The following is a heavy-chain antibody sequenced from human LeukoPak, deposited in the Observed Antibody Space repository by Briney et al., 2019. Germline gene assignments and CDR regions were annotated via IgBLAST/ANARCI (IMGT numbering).Heavy chain of an antibody. D-gene: IGHD6-19*01. CDR3: AKDITMAVAGTMDV. J-gene: IGHJ6*02. V-gene: IGHV3-48*04. CDR2: INSSSGTI. CDR1: GFKLIGYS. Sequence: PGGSLRLSCAASGFKLIGYSMNWVRQAPGKGLEWVSYINSSSGTIIYADSVKGRFTISRDNAKNSLYLQMNSLRAEDTALYYCAKDITMAVAGTMDVWGQGTTVTVSS.